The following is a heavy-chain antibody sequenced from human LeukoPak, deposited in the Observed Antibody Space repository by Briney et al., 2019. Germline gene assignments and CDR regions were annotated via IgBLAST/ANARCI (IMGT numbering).Heavy chain of an antibody. CDR3: ARIKGSGYYLEAYYYYGMDV. CDR2: IYSGGST. Sequence: HPGGSLRLSCAASGFTVSSNYMSWVRQAPGKGLEWVSVIYSGGSTYYADSVKGRFTISRDNAKNSLYLQMNSLRAEDTAVYYCARIKGSGYYLEAYYYYGMDVWGQGTTVTVSS. D-gene: IGHD3-22*01. V-gene: IGHV3-53*01. J-gene: IGHJ6*02. CDR1: GFTVSSNY.